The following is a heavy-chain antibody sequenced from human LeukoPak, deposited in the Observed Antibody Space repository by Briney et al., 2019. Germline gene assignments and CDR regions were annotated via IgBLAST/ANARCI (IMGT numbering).Heavy chain of an antibody. D-gene: IGHD6-19*01. V-gene: IGHV3-33*01. CDR2: IWYDGSNK. Sequence: GGSLRLSCAASGFTFSSYGMHWVRQAPGKGLEWVAVIWYDGSNKYYADSVKGRFTISRDNSKNTLYLQMNSLRAEDTAVYYCARDWAVADSFDYWGQGTLVTVSS. J-gene: IGHJ4*02. CDR3: ARDWAVADSFDY. CDR1: GFTFSSYG.